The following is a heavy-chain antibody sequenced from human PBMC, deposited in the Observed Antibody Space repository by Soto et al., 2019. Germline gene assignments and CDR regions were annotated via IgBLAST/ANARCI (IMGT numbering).Heavy chain of an antibody. Sequence: EMQLLESGGGLVQPGGSLRLSFAPFGFTFATYVLSWVRQAPGKGLEWVSSITGNSDEIFYAYSVKGRFTISRDNSNSRVYMQMNSLRAEDTALYYCVKRGANWGAFDVWGQGTVVTVSS. V-gene: IGHV3-23*01. CDR2: ITGNSDEI. D-gene: IGHD1-26*01. J-gene: IGHJ3*01. CDR3: VKRGANWGAFDV. CDR1: GFTFATYV.